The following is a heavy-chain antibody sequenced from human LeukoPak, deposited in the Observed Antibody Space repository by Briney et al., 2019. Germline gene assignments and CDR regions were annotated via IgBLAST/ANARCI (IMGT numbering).Heavy chain of an antibody. CDR3: ARKVGEVVAATAFDY. V-gene: IGHV4-34*01. CDR2: INHSGST. CDR1: GGSFSGYY. D-gene: IGHD2-15*01. Sequence: SETLSLTCAVYGGSFSGYYWSWIRQPPGKGLEWIGEINHSGSTNYNPSLKSRVTISVDTSKNQFSLKLSSVTAADTAVYYCARKVGEVVAATAFDYWDQGTLVTVSS. J-gene: IGHJ4*02.